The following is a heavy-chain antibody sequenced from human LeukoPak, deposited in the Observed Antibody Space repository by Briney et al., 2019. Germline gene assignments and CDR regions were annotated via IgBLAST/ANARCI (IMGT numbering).Heavy chain of an antibody. CDR2: ISTSGNTK. Sequence: GGSLRLSCAASGFIFSGYEMHWVRQAPGKGLEWVSCISTSGNTKYYADSVKGRFTISRDNARNSMYLQMNSLRAEDMAVYYCARDLGYSPFDYWGQGTLVTVSS. D-gene: IGHD4-23*01. J-gene: IGHJ4*02. CDR1: GFIFSGYE. V-gene: IGHV3-48*03. CDR3: ARDLGYSPFDY.